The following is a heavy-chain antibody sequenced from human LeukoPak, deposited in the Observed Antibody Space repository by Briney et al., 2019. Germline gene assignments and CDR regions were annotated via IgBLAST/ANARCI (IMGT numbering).Heavy chain of an antibody. CDR1: GYPFSDHY. J-gene: IGHJ3*02. Sequence: GSLRLSCAVSGYPFSDHYIDWVRQAPGKGLEWVGQTRNKANNYATEYAASIKGRFIISRDDSRNSVYLQMNSLKTEDTAVYYCARDAAVEAFDIWGQGTMVTVSS. CDR2: TRNKANNYAT. V-gene: IGHV3-72*01. CDR3: ARDAAVEAFDI. D-gene: IGHD6-25*01.